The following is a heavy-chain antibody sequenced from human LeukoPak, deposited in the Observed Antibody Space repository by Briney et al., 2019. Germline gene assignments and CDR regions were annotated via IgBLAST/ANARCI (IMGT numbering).Heavy chain of an antibody. J-gene: IGHJ4*02. Sequence: GGSLRLSCAASGFTVSTNYMNWVRQAPGKGLEWVSVVYSGGSTYYADSVKGRFTISRDNSKNTLYLQMNSLRAEDTAVYYCARDVTHCGGDCYSGDYWGQGTLVTVSS. CDR1: GFTVSTNY. V-gene: IGHV3-53*01. D-gene: IGHD2-21*02. CDR3: ARDVTHCGGDCYSGDY. CDR2: VYSGGST.